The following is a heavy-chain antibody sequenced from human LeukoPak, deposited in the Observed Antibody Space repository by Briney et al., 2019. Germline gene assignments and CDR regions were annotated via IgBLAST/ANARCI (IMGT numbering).Heavy chain of an antibody. Sequence: GGSLRLSCVASGLPIADFAMHWVRQAPGKGLEWVAHIKEDGSEKYYVDSVKGRFTISRDNAKNSLYLEMNSLRGDDTAVYYCARDLDIVVVPASWFYPWGQGTLVTVSS. D-gene: IGHD2-2*03. CDR2: IKEDGSEK. J-gene: IGHJ5*02. CDR3: ARDLDIVVVPASWFYP. CDR1: GLPIADFA. V-gene: IGHV3-7*01.